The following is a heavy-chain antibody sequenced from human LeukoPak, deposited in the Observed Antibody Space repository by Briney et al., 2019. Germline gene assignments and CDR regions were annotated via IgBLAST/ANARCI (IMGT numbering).Heavy chain of an antibody. Sequence: PSETLSLTCAVYGGSFSGYYWSWIRQPPGKGLEWIGEINHSGSTNYNRSLKSRVTISVDTSKNQFSLKLSSVTAADTAVYYCARGYGLRYGLDYWGQGTLVTVSS. CDR2: INHSGST. V-gene: IGHV4-34*01. J-gene: IGHJ4*02. CDR1: GGSFSGYY. D-gene: IGHD5-18*01. CDR3: ARGYGLRYGLDY.